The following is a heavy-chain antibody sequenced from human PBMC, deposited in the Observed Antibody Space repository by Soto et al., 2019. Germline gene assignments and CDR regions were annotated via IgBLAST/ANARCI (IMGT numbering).Heavy chain of an antibody. CDR3: ANTIFGVVIIPFDY. D-gene: IGHD3-3*01. CDR1: GFTFSSYA. J-gene: IGHJ4*02. Sequence: GGSLRLSCAASGFTFSSYAMSWVRQAPGKGLEWVLAISGSGGSTYYADSVKGRFTISRDNSKNTLYLQMNSLRAEDTAVYYCANTIFGVVIIPFDYWGQGTLVTVSS. CDR2: ISGSGGST. V-gene: IGHV3-23*01.